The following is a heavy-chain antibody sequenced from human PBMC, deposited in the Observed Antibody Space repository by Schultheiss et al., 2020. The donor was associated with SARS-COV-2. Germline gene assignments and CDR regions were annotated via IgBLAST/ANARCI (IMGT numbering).Heavy chain of an antibody. CDR1: GFTFDDYA. CDR3: AKRSYYDSSGYPAHYYYYGMDV. Sequence: GGSLRLSCAASGFTFDDYAMHWVRQAPGKGLEWVSAISGSGGSTYYADSVKGRFTISRDNSKNTLYLQMNSLRAEDTAVYYCAKRSYYDSSGYPAHYYYYGMDVWGQGTTVTVSS. V-gene: IGHV3-23*01. D-gene: IGHD3-22*01. CDR2: ISGSGGST. J-gene: IGHJ6*02.